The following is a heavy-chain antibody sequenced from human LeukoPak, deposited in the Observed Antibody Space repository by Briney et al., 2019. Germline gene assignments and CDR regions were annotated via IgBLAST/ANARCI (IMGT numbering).Heavy chain of an antibody. CDR1: GYTFTSYG. J-gene: IGHJ5*02. Sequence: GASVKVSCKASGYTFTSYGISWVRQAPGQGLEWMGWISAYNGNTNYAQKLQGRVTMTTDTSTSTAYMELRSLRSDDTAVYYCARDGTYYDIFTGSPRGWFDPWGQGTLVTVSS. V-gene: IGHV1-18*01. CDR2: ISAYNGNT. D-gene: IGHD3-9*01. CDR3: ARDGTYYDIFTGSPRGWFDP.